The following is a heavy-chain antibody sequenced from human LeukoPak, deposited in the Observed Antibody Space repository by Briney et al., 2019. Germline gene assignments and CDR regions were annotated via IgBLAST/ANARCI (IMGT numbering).Heavy chain of an antibody. D-gene: IGHD6-19*01. CDR2: IYYSGST. CDR3: ARRDSSGWDYFDY. J-gene: IGHJ4*02. CDR1: GGSISSYY. V-gene: IGHV4-59*08. Sequence: SETLSLTCTVSGGSISSYYWSWIRQPLGKGLEWIGYIYYSGSTNYNPSLKSRVTISVDTSKNQFSLKLSSVTAADTAVYYCARRDSSGWDYFDYWGQGTLVTVSS.